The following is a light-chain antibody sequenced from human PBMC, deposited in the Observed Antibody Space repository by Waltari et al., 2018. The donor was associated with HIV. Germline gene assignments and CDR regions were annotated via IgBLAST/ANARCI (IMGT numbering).Light chain of an antibody. CDR2: KDS. CDR3: QSADSSGTYV. Sequence: SYELTQPPSVSVSPGQTARITCSGDALQKKYVYWYQQRPGQAPVLVMYKDSERPSGIPERFSGSSSGTTVTLTISGVQAEDEAAYYCQSADSSGTYVFGTGTKVTVL. V-gene: IGLV3-25*03. CDR1: ALQKKY. J-gene: IGLJ1*01.